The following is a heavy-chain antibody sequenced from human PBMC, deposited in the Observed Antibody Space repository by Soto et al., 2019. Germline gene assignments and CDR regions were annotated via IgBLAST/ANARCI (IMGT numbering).Heavy chain of an antibody. V-gene: IGHV4-30-4*01. D-gene: IGHD4-17*01. CDR3: ARDVSYGDAFDI. CDR2: IYYSGST. J-gene: IGHJ3*02. Sequence: SETLSLTCTVSGGSISSGDYYWSWIRQPPGKGLEWIGYIYYSGSTYYNPSLKSRVTISVDTSKNQFSLKLSSVTAADTAVYYCARDVSYGDAFDIWGQGTLVT. CDR1: GGSISSGDYY.